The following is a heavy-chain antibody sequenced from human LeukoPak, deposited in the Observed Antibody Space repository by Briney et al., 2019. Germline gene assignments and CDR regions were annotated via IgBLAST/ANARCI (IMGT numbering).Heavy chain of an antibody. CDR3: ARDDGYNFWYFDY. V-gene: IGHV4-30-4*08. Sequence: SETLSLTCTVSGGSISSGDYYWSWIRQPPGKGLEWIGYIYYSGSTYYNPSLKSRVTISLDTSKNQFSLNLSSVTAADTAVYYCARDDGYNFWYFDYWGQGTLVTVSS. J-gene: IGHJ4*02. CDR1: GGSISSGDYY. D-gene: IGHD5-24*01. CDR2: IYYSGST.